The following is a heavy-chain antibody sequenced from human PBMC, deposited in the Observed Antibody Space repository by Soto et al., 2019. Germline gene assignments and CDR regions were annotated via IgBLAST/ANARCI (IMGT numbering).Heavy chain of an antibody. V-gene: IGHV3-23*01. CDR3: AKDAVAYNGEWDWFDL. Sequence: EGQLLESGGGLVQPGGSLRLSCVASGFTFKNFAMTWVRQAPGKGMEWVSAIGGSGSSANYADSVKGRFTVSRDDSKSTLYRQMSGLRVDDTALYYCAKDAVAYNGEWDWFDLWGQGTLVTVSS. CDR2: IGGSGSSA. D-gene: IGHD3-10*01. J-gene: IGHJ5*02. CDR1: GFTFKNFA.